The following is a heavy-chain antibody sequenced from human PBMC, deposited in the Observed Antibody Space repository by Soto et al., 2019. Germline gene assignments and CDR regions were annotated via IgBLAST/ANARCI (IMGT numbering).Heavy chain of an antibody. D-gene: IGHD2-2*02. V-gene: IGHV3-7*01. CDR3: AAIDHGSES. CDR2: IDQDGSGR. Sequence: EVQLVESGGGLVQPGGSLRLSCAASGVVFSNYWMSWVRRAPGKGLEWLANIDQDGSGRFHADSVKGRFTISRDNAESSLYLQMTGLRGEDTAVYYCAAIDHGSESWGQGTLVTVSS. CDR1: GVVFSNYW. J-gene: IGHJ5*02.